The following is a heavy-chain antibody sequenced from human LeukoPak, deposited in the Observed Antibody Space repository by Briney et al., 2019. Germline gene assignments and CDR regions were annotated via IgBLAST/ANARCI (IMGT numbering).Heavy chain of an antibody. J-gene: IGHJ4*02. Sequence: GGSLRLSCAASGFTFSSYAMHWVRQAPGKGLEWVAVISYDGSNKYYADSVKGRFTISRDNSKNTLYLQMNSLRAEDTAVYYCASPYYYDSSGYLYWGQGTLVTVSS. CDR1: GFTFSSYA. D-gene: IGHD3-22*01. CDR2: ISYDGSNK. V-gene: IGHV3-30-3*01. CDR3: ASPYYYDSSGYLY.